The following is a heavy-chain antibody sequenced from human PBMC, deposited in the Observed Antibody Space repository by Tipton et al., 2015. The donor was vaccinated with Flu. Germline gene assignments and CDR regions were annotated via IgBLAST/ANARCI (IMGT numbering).Heavy chain of an antibody. J-gene: IGHJ6*02. CDR2: IYNTGFT. D-gene: IGHD1-1*01. CDR1: GGSVNIENSY. CDR3: ARDLWNDRRAYYYYGVDV. Sequence: TLSLTCTVSGGSVNIENSYWVWIRQSLGRGLEWVATIYNTGFTNYNPSLRSRVTVSLDMSKNQFSLDLTSLTAADTAVYYCARDLWNDRRAYYYYGVDVWGQGTTVTVPS. V-gene: IGHV4-39*07.